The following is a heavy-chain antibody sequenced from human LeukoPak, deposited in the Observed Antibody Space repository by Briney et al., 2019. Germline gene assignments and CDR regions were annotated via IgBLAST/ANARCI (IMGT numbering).Heavy chain of an antibody. CDR2: INEDGSKK. CDR1: GFAFSDYW. D-gene: IGHD1-20*01. V-gene: IGHV3-7*03. J-gene: IGHJ6*02. CDR3: ARDLTGTPYYYGVDV. Sequence: AGGSLRLSCAASGFAFSDYWMSWVRQAPGKGLEWVANINEDGSKKHYLDSVEGRFTISRDNAKNSLYLQMNSLRAEDTAVFYCARDLTGTPYYYGVDVWGQGTTVTVSS.